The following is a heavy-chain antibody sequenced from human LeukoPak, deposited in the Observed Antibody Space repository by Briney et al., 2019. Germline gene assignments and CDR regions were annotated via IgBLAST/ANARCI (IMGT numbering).Heavy chain of an antibody. V-gene: IGHV5-51*01. Sequence: GESLQISCKGYGDRFTSYWVAWVRQMPGRGLEWMGIIFPGDSDTRYSPSIQGQVTISVDRSISTAYLQWSSLKASDTAIYSCARRPLHSQNWLAPWGQGTLVTVSS. CDR1: GDRFTSYW. CDR3: ARRPLHSQNWLAP. CDR2: IFPGDSDT. J-gene: IGHJ5*02.